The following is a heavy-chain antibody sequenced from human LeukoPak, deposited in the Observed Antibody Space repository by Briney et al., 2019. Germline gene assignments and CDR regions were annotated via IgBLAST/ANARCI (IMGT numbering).Heavy chain of an antibody. D-gene: IGHD3-22*01. V-gene: IGHV3-23*01. CDR2: ICGSGGST. CDR1: GFTFSTCA. J-gene: IGHJ4*02. Sequence: GGSLRLSCAASGFTFSTCAMSWVRQAPGEGLEWGSSICGSGGSTYYADSVKGRFTISRDNSKNTLYLQMNSLRDEDTAVYYCAKSSYYDASGYYREYYFDYWGQGTLVTVSS. CDR3: AKSSYYDASGYYREYYFDY.